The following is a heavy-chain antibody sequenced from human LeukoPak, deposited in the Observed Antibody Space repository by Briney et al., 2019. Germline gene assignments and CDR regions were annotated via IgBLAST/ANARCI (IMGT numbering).Heavy chain of an antibody. CDR2: IVVGSGNT. CDR3: ARVVDDSRSDYFDY. J-gene: IGHJ4*02. Sequence: SVKVSCKASGFTFTSSAMQWVRQARGQRLEWIGWIVVGSGNTNYAQKFQGRVTITADKSTSTAYMELSSLRSEDTAVYYCARVVDDSRSDYFDYWGQGTLVTVSS. CDR1: GFTFTSSA. V-gene: IGHV1-58*02. D-gene: IGHD3-22*01.